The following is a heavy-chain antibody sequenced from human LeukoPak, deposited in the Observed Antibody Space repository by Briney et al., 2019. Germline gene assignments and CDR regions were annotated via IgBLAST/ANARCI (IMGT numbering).Heavy chain of an antibody. CDR3: ASYRGSGWYKDGMAV. D-gene: IGHD6-19*01. Sequence: PSQTLSPTCTVSGGSISSYYWGWVRQPPGKGLEWIGYIYYSGSTNYNPSLKSRVTISVDTSKNQFSLKLSSVTAADTAVYYCASYRGSGWYKDGMAVWGQGSTVTVSS. CDR2: IYYSGST. V-gene: IGHV4-59*08. CDR1: GGSISSYY. J-gene: IGHJ6*02.